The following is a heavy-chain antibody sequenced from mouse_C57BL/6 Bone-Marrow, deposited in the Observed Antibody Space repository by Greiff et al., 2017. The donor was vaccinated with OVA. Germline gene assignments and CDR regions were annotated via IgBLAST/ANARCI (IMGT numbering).Heavy chain of an antibody. D-gene: IGHD2-5*01. J-gene: IGHJ2*01. CDR2: IYPRSGNT. CDR3: AREGSNYYFDY. Sequence: QVQLKQSGAELARPGASVKLSCKASGYTFTSYGISWVKQRTGQGLEWIGEIYPRSGNTYYNEKFKGKATLTADKSSSTAYMELRSLTSEDSAVYFCAREGSNYYFDYWGQGTTLTVSS. CDR1: GYTFTSYG. V-gene: IGHV1-81*01.